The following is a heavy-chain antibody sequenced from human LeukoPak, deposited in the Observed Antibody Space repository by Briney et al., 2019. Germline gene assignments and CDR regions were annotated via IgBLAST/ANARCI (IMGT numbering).Heavy chain of an antibody. CDR1: GFTFSNYG. Sequence: PGGSLRLSCAASGFTFSNYGMHWVRQAPGKGLEWVAFIRNDGSTKYYVDSVKGRFVISRDNSRNTLYLYVNSLRAEDTAVYYCAKEVGRTYYYGMDVWGQGTTVTVSS. J-gene: IGHJ6*02. CDR2: IRNDGSTK. V-gene: IGHV3-30*02. CDR3: AKEVGRTYYYGMDV. D-gene: IGHD1-26*01.